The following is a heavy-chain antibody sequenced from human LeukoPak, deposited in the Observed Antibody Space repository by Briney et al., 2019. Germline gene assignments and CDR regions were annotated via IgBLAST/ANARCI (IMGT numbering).Heavy chain of an antibody. CDR1: GFNFNVYS. J-gene: IGHJ4*02. D-gene: IGHD6-13*01. V-gene: IGHV3-48*01. Sequence: GGSLRLSCAASGFNFNVYSMTWVRQAPGKGREWLSYISSSGRTIYYADSVKGRFSISRDNSKNTLYLQMNSLRAEDTAVYYCARELAATRFFDYWGQGTLVTVSS. CDR2: ISSSGRTI. CDR3: ARELAATRFFDY.